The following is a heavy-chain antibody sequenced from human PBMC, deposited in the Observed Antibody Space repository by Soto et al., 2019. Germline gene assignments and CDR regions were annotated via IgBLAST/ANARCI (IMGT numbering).Heavy chain of an antibody. D-gene: IGHD2-21*02. CDR1: GFTVSSNY. V-gene: IGHV3-66*01. J-gene: IGHJ5*02. CDR2: IYSGGST. Sequence: GGSLRLSCAASGFTVSSNYMSWVRQAPGKGLEWVSVIYSGGSTYYTDSVKGRFTISRDNSKNTLYLQMNSLRAEDMAVYYCARDGHCGGDCYTTPLYNWFDPWGQGTLVTVSS. CDR3: ARDGHCGGDCYTTPLYNWFDP.